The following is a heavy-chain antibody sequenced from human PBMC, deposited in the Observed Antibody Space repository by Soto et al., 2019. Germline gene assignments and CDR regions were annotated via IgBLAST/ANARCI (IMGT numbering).Heavy chain of an antibody. V-gene: IGHV1-3*01. D-gene: IGHD2-15*01. CDR1: EFTFTTYS. Sequence: ASVEVSCKPSEFTFTTYSIYWVRQAPGQGLEWMGWINVRNDYTKYSQKFQGRITITKDTSASAGYMELSSLRSEDTAVYYCARFGRYYGMDVWGQGTTVTVSS. J-gene: IGHJ6*02. CDR2: INVRNDYT. CDR3: ARFGRYYGMDV.